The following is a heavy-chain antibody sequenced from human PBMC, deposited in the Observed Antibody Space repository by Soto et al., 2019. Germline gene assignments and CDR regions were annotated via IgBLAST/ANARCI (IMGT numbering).Heavy chain of an antibody. J-gene: IGHJ1*01. V-gene: IGHV3-30*03. CDR2: ISSDGSVK. Sequence: QVQLVESGGGVVQPGRSLRLSCAASEFIFSSYGMHWVRQAPGKGLEWVAVISSDGSVKYYADSVKGRFTISRDNSKNTLYLQTNSLRTEDTAVYHCAREETSRGYGAYLQHWGQGTLVTVSS. CDR1: EFIFSSYG. D-gene: IGHD5-12*01. CDR3: AREETSRGYGAYLQH.